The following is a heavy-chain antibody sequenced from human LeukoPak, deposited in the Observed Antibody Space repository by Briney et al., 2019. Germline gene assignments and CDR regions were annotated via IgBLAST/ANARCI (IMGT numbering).Heavy chain of an antibody. D-gene: IGHD3-3*01. V-gene: IGHV2-70*17. CDR3: ARIRWGKLEWLLDY. J-gene: IGHJ4*02. CDR2: IDGDDDK. CDR1: GFSLGTRGMC. Sequence: ESGPALVKPTQTLTLTCTFSGFSLGTRGMCVSWIRQPAGKALEYLARIDGDDDKFSSTSLKTMLTISKDTSKNQVVLTMTNMDPVDTATYYCARIRWGKLEWLLDYWGQGTLVTVSS.